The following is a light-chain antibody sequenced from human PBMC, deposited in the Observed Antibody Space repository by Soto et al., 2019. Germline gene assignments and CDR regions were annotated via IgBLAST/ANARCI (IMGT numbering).Light chain of an antibody. J-gene: IGKJ1*01. V-gene: IGKV3-20*01. CDR3: QQYGSSPT. CDR1: QSVSSSY. CDR2: GAS. Sequence: EIVLTQSPGTLSLSQGERATLSCRASQSVSSSYLAWYQQKPGQAPRLLIYGASIRAAGIPDRFSCSGSGTSFTLTISSLEPEDFAVYYCQQYGSSPTFGHGTKVEIK.